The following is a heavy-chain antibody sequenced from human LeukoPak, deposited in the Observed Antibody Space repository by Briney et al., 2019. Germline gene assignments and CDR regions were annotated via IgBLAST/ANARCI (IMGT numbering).Heavy chain of an antibody. Sequence: GGSLRLSCAASGFTFGSYGMNWVRQAPGKGLEWVSAISGSGGSTYYADSVKGRFTISRDNSKNTLYLQMNSLRAEDTAVYYCAKGSHYYGSGSYFDYWGQGTLVTVSS. CDR3: AKGSHYYGSGSYFDY. CDR1: GFTFGSYG. CDR2: ISGSGGST. V-gene: IGHV3-23*01. J-gene: IGHJ4*02. D-gene: IGHD3-10*01.